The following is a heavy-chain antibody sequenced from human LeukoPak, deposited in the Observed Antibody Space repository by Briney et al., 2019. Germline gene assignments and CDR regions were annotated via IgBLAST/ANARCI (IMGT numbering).Heavy chain of an antibody. CDR3: AKPLPGGIVVVPAALTGFDY. V-gene: IGHV3-23*01. Sequence: GGSLRLSCAASGFTFSSYAMSWVRQAPGKGLEWVSAISGSGGGTYYADSVKGRFTISRDNSKNTLYLQMNSLRAEDTAVYYCAKPLPGGIVVVPAALTGFDYWGQGTLVTVSS. CDR1: GFTFSSYA. CDR2: ISGSGGGT. J-gene: IGHJ4*02. D-gene: IGHD2-2*01.